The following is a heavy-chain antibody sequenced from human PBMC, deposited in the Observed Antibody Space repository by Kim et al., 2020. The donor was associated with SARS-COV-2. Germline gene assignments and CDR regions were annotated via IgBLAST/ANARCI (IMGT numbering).Heavy chain of an antibody. V-gene: IGHV3-21*01. J-gene: IGHJ4*01. CDR2: IGSGGGNI. CDR3: ARVVCSRPYCHMYNQDY. CDR1: GFSFSSYS. D-gene: IGHD2-2*02. Sequence: GGSLRLSCAASGFSFSSYSMSWVRQAPGKGLEWVSFIGSGGGNIYYADSVKGRFTMYRDNVENSLALQMDSLRAEDTSTYYCARVVCSRPYCHMYNQDY.